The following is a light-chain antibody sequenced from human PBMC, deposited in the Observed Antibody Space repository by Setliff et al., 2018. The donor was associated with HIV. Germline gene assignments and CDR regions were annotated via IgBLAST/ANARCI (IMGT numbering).Light chain of an antibody. J-gene: IGLJ1*01. Sequence: QSVLTQPPSVSGAPGQRVTISCTGSSSNIGAGYDVHWYQQLPGTAPKLLIYGSFNRPSGVPDRFSGSKSGTSASLAITGLQAEDEADYYCQSYDSSLSGFYVFGTGTKGTVL. CDR1: SSNIGAGYD. CDR2: GSF. CDR3: QSYDSSLSGFYV. V-gene: IGLV1-40*01.